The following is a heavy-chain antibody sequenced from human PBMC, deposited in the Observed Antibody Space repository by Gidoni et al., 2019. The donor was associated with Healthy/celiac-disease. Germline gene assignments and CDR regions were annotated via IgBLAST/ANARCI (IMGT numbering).Heavy chain of an antibody. Sequence: QVQLVASGGGVDQPGRSLRLSCAASGFTFSNYVMHWVRQAPGKGLEWVAVIWYDGSNKYYTDFVKGRFTISRDNSKNTLFLQMNSLRAEDTAVYYCAREGRGDLTPIDYWGQGTLVTVSS. D-gene: IGHD2-21*02. CDR3: AREGRGDLTPIDY. V-gene: IGHV3-33*01. CDR1: GFTFSNYV. J-gene: IGHJ4*02. CDR2: IWYDGSNK.